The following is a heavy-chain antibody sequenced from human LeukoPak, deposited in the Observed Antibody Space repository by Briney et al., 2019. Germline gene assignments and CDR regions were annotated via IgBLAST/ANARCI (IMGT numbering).Heavy chain of an antibody. CDR2: INPNSGDT. CDR3: ARDYCSSTSCLFDY. D-gene: IGHD2-2*01. V-gene: IGHV1-2*06. Sequence: ASVKVSCKASGYTFTGYHMHWVRQAPGQGLEWMGRINPNSGDTNYAQKFQGRVAMTRDTSISTAFMELTRLRSDDTAVYYCARDYCSSTSCLFDYWGRGTLVTVSS. CDR1: GYTFTGYH. J-gene: IGHJ4*02.